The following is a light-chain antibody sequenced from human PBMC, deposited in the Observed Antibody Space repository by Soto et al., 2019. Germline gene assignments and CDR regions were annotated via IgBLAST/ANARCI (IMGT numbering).Light chain of an antibody. Sequence: QSALPQPASVSGSPGQSITVSCTGTSSDVGGYTYVSWYQQHPGKAPRLMIYAVTNRPSGVSDRFSGSKSGNTASLTISGLQAEDEADYDCSSYRRGSTYVFGTGTKLTVL. CDR2: AVT. CDR1: SSDVGGYTY. J-gene: IGLJ1*01. V-gene: IGLV2-14*03. CDR3: SSYRRGSTYV.